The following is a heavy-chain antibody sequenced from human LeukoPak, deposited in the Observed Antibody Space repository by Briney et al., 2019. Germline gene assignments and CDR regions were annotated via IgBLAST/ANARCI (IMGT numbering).Heavy chain of an antibody. Sequence: TGGSLRLSCAASGFTFSSYGMHWVRQAPGEGLEWVAVISYDGSNKYYADSVKGRSTISRDNSKNTLYLQMNSLRAEDTAVYYCARDTTVTSFDYWGQGTLVTVSS. CDR2: ISYDGSNK. V-gene: IGHV3-30*19. CDR3: ARDTTVTSFDY. J-gene: IGHJ4*02. D-gene: IGHD4-17*01. CDR1: GFTFSSYG.